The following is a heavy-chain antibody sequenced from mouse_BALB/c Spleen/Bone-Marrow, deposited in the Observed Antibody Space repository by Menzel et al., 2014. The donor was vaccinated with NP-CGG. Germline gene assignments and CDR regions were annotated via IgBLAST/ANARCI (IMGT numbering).Heavy chain of an antibody. CDR2: FHPYNDDT. V-gene: IGHV1-47*01. J-gene: IGHJ2*01. D-gene: IGHD2-3*01. CDR3: ARRDGYYFDY. Sequence: VHLAESGAKLGKPAASVKMSCKAFGHTFTTYPIEWMKQNHGKSLEWIGNFHPYNDDTKYNEKFKGKAKLTVEKSSSTVYLELSRLTSDDSAVYYCARRDGYYFDYWSHGTTPTVSS. CDR1: GHTFTTYP.